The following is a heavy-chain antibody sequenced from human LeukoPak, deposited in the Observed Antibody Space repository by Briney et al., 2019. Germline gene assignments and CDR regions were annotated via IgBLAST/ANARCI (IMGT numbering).Heavy chain of an antibody. CDR2: LRYDGSNK. J-gene: IGHJ6*02. V-gene: IGHV3-30*02. CDR3: AKGIRIAVAGTLHNYYYYGMDV. CDR1: GFTFSSYG. Sequence: GGSLRLSCAASGFTFSSYGMHWVRQAPGKGLEWVAFLRYDGSNKYYADSVKGRFTISRDNSRNTLYLQMNSLRAEDTAVYYCAKGIRIAVAGTLHNYYYYGMDVWGQGTTVTVSS. D-gene: IGHD6-19*01.